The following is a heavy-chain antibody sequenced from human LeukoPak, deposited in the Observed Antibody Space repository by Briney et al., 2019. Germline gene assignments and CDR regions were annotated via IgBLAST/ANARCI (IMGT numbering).Heavy chain of an antibody. CDR1: GFTFGDFA. CDR2: IRSAAYGGTT. Sequence: GGSLRLSCKTSGFTFGDFAVGWVRQAPGKGLEWVGSIRSAAYGGTTEYAASVKGRFTISRDDSDSVAYLHMSSLNTEDTAMYYCTRWGPKGSIWYYFDYWGQGTLVTVSS. J-gene: IGHJ4*02. CDR3: TRWGPKGSIWYYFDY. D-gene: IGHD2-2*01. V-gene: IGHV3-49*04.